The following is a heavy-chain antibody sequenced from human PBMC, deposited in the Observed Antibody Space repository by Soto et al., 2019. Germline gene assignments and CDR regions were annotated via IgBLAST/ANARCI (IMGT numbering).Heavy chain of an antibody. V-gene: IGHV3-23*01. CDR2: ISGSGGST. CDR1: GFTFSNYV. D-gene: IGHD6-13*01. Sequence: EVQLLESGGGLVQPGGSLRLSCAASGFTFSNYVMTWVRQAPGKGLEWVSGISGSGGSTYYTDSVKGRFTISRDNSKNTLYVRMNSLRAEDTAVYYCAKGGPSRGSWYPGVDWGQGTLVTVSS. CDR3: AKGGPSRGSWYPGVD. J-gene: IGHJ4*02.